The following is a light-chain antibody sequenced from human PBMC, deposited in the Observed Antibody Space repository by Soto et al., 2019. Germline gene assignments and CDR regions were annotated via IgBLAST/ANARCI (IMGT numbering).Light chain of an antibody. CDR1: SSDVGGYNY. CDR3: RSYTSSSTYV. CDR2: DVS. V-gene: IGLV2-14*01. Sequence: QSVLTQPASVSGSPGQSITISCTGTSSDVGGYNYVSWYQQHPGKAPKLMIYDVSNRPSGVSNRFSGSKSGNTASLTISGLQAEDEADYYSRSYTSSSTYVFGTGNMVTVL. J-gene: IGLJ1*01.